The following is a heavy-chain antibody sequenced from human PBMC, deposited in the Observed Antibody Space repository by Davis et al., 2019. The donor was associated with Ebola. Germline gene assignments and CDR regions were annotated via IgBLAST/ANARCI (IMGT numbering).Heavy chain of an antibody. CDR1: GWSFSGYY. J-gene: IGHJ4*02. V-gene: IGHV4-34*12. CDR2: FFHTGVT. D-gene: IGHD2-8*02. CDR3: AKRGARGIYWYFTD. Sequence: SETLSLTCAVSGWSFSGYYFTWVRQPPGKGLKLIGEFFHTGVTNSNPSLKSRLILSVDTSKTQFTLTLSSVTAADTAMYYCAKRGARGIYWYFTDWGQGIPVSVSS.